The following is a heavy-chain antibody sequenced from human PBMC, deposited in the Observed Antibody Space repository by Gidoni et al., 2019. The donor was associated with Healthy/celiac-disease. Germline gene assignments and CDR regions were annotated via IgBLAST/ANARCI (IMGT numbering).Heavy chain of an antibody. V-gene: IGHV3-23*01. Sequence: EVQLLESGGGLVQPGGSLRLSCAASGFTFSRYAMSWVRQAPGKGLEWVSAISGSGGSTYYADSVKGRFTISRDNSKNTLYLQMNSLRAEDTAVYYCAKGSGVNTVVVVAAPFGRVDFDYWGQGTLVTVSS. D-gene: IGHD2-15*01. CDR1: GFTFSRYA. J-gene: IGHJ4*02. CDR2: ISGSGGST. CDR3: AKGSGVNTVVVVAAPFGRVDFDY.